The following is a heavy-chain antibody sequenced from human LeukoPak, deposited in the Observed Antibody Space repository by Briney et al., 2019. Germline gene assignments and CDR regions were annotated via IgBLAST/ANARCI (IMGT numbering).Heavy chain of an antibody. J-gene: IGHJ4*02. V-gene: IGHV3-23*01. Sequence: PGGSLRLSCAASGFTFSSYAMSWVRQAPGKGLEWVSAISGSGGSTYYADSVKGRFTISRDNSKNTLYLQMNSLRAEDTAVYYCAEPWYSSSWYLFDYWGQGTLVTVSS. D-gene: IGHD6-13*01. CDR3: AEPWYSSSWYLFDY. CDR2: ISGSGGST. CDR1: GFTFSSYA.